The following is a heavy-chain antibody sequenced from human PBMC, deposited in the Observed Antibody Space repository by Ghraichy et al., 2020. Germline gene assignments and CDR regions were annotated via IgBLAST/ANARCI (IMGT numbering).Heavy chain of an antibody. CDR1: GGSFSGYY. J-gene: IGHJ3*02. V-gene: IGHV4-59*08. CDR2: IYYSGST. D-gene: IGHD3-22*01. CDR3: ARLGKYYYDSSGYLAAFDI. Sequence: SQTLSLTCAVYGGSFSGYYWSWIRQPPGKGLEWIGYIYYSGSTNYNPSLKSRVTISVDTSKNQFSLKLSSVTAADTAVYYCARLGKYYYDSSGYLAAFDIWGQGTMVTVSS.